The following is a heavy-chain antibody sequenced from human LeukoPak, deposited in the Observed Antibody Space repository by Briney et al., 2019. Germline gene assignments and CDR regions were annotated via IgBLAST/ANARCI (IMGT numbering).Heavy chain of an antibody. CDR2: IGGSGDRT. CDR1: GFTFNRNA. D-gene: IGHD6-19*01. V-gene: IGHV3-23*01. Sequence: GGSLRLSCAASGFTFNRNAISWVRQAPGKGLEWVSTIGGSGDRTFYADSVKGRFTISRDNSKNMVHLQMNSLTGEDTALYYCVRRGDASSGWGDHDFWGQGALVTVSS. CDR3: VRRGDASSGWGDHDF. J-gene: IGHJ4*02.